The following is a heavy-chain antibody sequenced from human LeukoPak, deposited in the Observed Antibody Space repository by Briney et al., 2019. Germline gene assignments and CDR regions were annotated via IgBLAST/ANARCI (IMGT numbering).Heavy chain of an antibody. CDR3: ARVTRTIVVGATRINGHYFDY. CDR2: IYTSGST. Sequence: PSETLSLTCTVSGGSISSYYWSWIRQPARKGLEWIGGIYTSGSTNYNPSLKSRVTMSVDTSKNQFSLKLSSVTAADTAVYYCARVTRTIVVGATRINGHYFDYWGQGTLVTVSS. V-gene: IGHV4-4*07. CDR1: GGSISSYY. D-gene: IGHD1-26*01. J-gene: IGHJ4*02.